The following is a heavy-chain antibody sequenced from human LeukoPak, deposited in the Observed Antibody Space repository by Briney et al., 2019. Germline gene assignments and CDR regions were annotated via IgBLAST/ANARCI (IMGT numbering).Heavy chain of an antibody. CDR2: ISWDGGST. CDR3: AKLDDDYGVSDY. V-gene: IGHV3-43*01. Sequence: GGSLRLSCAASGFTFDDYTMHWVRQAPGKGLEWVSLISWDGGSTYYADSVKGRFTLSRDNSKNSLYLQMNSLRTEDTALYYCAKLDDDYGVSDYWGQGTLVTVSS. J-gene: IGHJ4*02. D-gene: IGHD4-17*01. CDR1: GFTFDDYT.